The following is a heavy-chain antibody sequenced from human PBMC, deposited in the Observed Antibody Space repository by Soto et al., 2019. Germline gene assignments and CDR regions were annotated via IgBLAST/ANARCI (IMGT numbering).Heavy chain of an antibody. CDR3: ARRPYDYVRWNGMDV. CDR2: IIPIFGTA. D-gene: IGHD3-16*01. V-gene: IGHV1-69*01. J-gene: IGHJ6*02. Sequence: QVQLVQSGAEVKKPGSSVKVSCTASGGTFSSYAISWVRQAPGQGLEWMGGIIPIFGTANYAQKFQGRVTITADESTRTAHMELSSLRSEDTAVYYCARRPYDYVRWNGMDVWGQGTTVTVSS. CDR1: GGTFSSYA.